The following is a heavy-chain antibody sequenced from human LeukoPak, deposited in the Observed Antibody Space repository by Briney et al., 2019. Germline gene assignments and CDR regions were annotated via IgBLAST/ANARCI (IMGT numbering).Heavy chain of an antibody. D-gene: IGHD3-3*01. Sequence: ASVKVSCKASGYTFTGYYMHWVRQAPGQGRGWMGWINPNSGGTNYAQKFQGRVTMTRDTSISTAYMELSRLRSDDTAVYYCARDYDFWSGYFLNHNWFDPWGQGTLVTVSS. CDR2: INPNSGGT. CDR1: GYTFTGYY. J-gene: IGHJ5*02. CDR3: ARDYDFWSGYFLNHNWFDP. V-gene: IGHV1-2*02.